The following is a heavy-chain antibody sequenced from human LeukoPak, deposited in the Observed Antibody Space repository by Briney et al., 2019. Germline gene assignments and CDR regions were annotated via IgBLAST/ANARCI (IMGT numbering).Heavy chain of an antibody. V-gene: IGHV3-23*01. CDR2: ISGSGGST. CDR3: ARQLLLNIVVVPAA. J-gene: IGHJ4*02. D-gene: IGHD2-2*01. Sequence: PGGSLRLSCAASGFSFSSYAISWVRQAPGKRLEWVSAISGSGGSTYYADSVKGRFTISRDNSKNTLYLQMNSLRAEDTAVYYCARQLLLNIVVVPAAWGQGTLVTVSS. CDR1: GFSFSSYA.